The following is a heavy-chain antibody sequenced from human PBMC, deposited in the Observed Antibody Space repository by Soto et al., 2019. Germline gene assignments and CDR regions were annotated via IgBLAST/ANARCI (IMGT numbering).Heavy chain of an antibody. J-gene: IGHJ4*02. CDR1: GGSFSGYY. Sequence: SETLSLTCAVYGGSFSGYYWSWIRQPPGKGLEWIGEINHSGSTNYNPSLKSRVTISVDTSKNQFSLQLSSVTAADTAVYYCAGRTYYYDSSGNSSDDWGQGTLVTVSS. D-gene: IGHD3-22*01. CDR3: AGRTYYYDSSGNSSDD. CDR2: INHSGST. V-gene: IGHV4-34*01.